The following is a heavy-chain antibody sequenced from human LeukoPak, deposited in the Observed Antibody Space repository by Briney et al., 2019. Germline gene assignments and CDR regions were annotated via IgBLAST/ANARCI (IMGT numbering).Heavy chain of an antibody. D-gene: IGHD1-26*01. Sequence: PGGSLRLSCAASGFTFSSYGMHWVRQAPGKGLEWVAVIWYDGSNKYYADSVKGRFTISRDNSKNTLYLQMNSLRAEDTAVYYCARSLSGSYFDYWGQGTLVTDSS. V-gene: IGHV3-33*01. J-gene: IGHJ4*02. CDR3: ARSLSGSYFDY. CDR1: GFTFSSYG. CDR2: IWYDGSNK.